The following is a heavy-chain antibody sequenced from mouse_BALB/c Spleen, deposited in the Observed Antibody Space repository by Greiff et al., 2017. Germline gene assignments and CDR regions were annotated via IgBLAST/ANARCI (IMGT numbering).Heavy chain of an antibody. CDR1: GFSLTGYG. Sequence: VMLVESGPGLVAPSQSLSITCTVSGFSLTGYGVNWVRQPPGKGLEWLGMIWGDGSTDYNSALKSRLSISKDNSKSQVFLKMNSLQTDDTARYYCARNRYDGNYYAMDYWGQGTSVTVSS. D-gene: IGHD2-14*01. CDR3: ARNRYDGNYYAMDY. CDR2: IWGDGST. J-gene: IGHJ4*01. V-gene: IGHV2-6-7*01.